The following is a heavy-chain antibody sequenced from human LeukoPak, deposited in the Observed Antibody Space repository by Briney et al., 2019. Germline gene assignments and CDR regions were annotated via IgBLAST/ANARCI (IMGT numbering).Heavy chain of an antibody. CDR3: TRVVVGATGLFDS. D-gene: IGHD2-15*01. CDR1: GFALSGYW. CDR2: SSADGSSA. V-gene: IGHV3-74*01. Sequence: GGSLRLSCTASGFALSGYWMHWVRQAPGKGLVWVSRSSADGSSAVYADSVKGRFTISRDNARNTLYLQMNSLRPEDTATYFCTRVVVGATGLFDSWGQGTLVNVSS. J-gene: IGHJ4*02.